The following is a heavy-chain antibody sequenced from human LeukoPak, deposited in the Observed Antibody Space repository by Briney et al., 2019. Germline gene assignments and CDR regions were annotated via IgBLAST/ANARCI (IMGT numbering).Heavy chain of an antibody. Sequence: SETLSLTCAVYGGSFSGYYWSWIRQPPGKGLEWIGEINHSGSTNYNPSLKSRVTISVDTSKNQFSLKLSPVTAADTAVYYCARGIGAAAPWGQGTLVTVSS. CDR2: INHSGST. V-gene: IGHV4-34*01. D-gene: IGHD6-13*01. J-gene: IGHJ5*02. CDR3: ARGIGAAAP. CDR1: GGSFSGYY.